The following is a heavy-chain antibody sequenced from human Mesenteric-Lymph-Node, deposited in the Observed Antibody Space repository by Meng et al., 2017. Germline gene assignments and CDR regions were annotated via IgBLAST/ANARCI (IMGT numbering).Heavy chain of an antibody. CDR3: AKDPSPVGAIIGGGTGSLDY. Sequence: GGSLRLSCAASGFTFSSYAMSWVRQAPGKGLEWVSAISGSGGSTYYADSVKGRFTISRDNSKNTLYLQMNSLRAEDTAVYYCAKDPSPVGAIIGGGTGSLDYWGQGTLVTVSS. V-gene: IGHV3-23*01. CDR2: ISGSGGST. D-gene: IGHD1-26*01. CDR1: GFTFSSYA. J-gene: IGHJ4*02.